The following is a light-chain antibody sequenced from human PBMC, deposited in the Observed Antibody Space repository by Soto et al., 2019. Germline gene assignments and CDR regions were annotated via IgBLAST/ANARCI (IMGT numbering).Light chain of an antibody. CDR1: QGISNY. J-gene: IGKJ1*01. V-gene: IGKV1-27*01. Sequence: DIQMTQSPSSLSASIGARVTITCRAGQGISNYLDWFQQKPGKDPKHLIYAASTLQSGAPSRFSGSGSGTEFTLPISSLQPEDVAVYYCQQYNTAPLTFGQGTKVEIK. CDR2: AAS. CDR3: QQYNTAPLT.